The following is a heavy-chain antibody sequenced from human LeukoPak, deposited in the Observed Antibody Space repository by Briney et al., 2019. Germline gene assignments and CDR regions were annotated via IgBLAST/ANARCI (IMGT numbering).Heavy chain of an antibody. D-gene: IGHD3-22*01. CDR2: IYHSGST. Sequence: SETLSLTCAVSGGSISSSNWWSWVRQPPGKGLEWIGEIYHSGSTNYNPSLKSRVTISVDKSKNQVSLKLSSVTAADTAVYYCARQRHYYDSSGYAFDIWGQGTMVTVSS. CDR3: ARQRHYYDSSGYAFDI. J-gene: IGHJ3*02. CDR1: GGSISSSNW. V-gene: IGHV4-4*02.